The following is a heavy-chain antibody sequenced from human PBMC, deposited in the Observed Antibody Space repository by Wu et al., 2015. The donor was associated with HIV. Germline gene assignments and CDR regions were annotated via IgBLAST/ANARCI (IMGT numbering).Heavy chain of an antibody. CDR1: GYTFTDYY. J-gene: IGHJ6*03. CDR2: INPNSGAT. CDR3: AREFFQRLLWFGESTHMDV. V-gene: IGHV1-2*02. Sequence: QVQLVQSGAEVKKPGASVKVSCQASGYTFTDYYIHWLRQAPGQGLEWMGWINPNSGATNYEQRFQGRVTMSRDTSISTVYMELTNLNFDDTAVYFCAREFFQRLLWFGESTHMDVWGKGTTVTVSS. D-gene: IGHD3-10*01.